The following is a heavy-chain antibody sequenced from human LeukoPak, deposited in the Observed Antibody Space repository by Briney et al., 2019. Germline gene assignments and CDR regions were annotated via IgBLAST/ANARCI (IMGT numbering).Heavy chain of an antibody. CDR1: GVSISSGGYS. Sequence: PSQTLSLTCAVSGVSISSGGYSWSWIRQPPGKGLEWIGYIYHSGSTYYNPSLKSRVTISVDRSKNQFSLKLSSVTAADTAVYYCASHGGIRHYYGSGSYYNEDYWGQGTLVTVSS. D-gene: IGHD3-10*01. J-gene: IGHJ4*02. V-gene: IGHV4-30-2*01. CDR2: IYHSGST. CDR3: ASHGGIRHYYGSGSYYNEDY.